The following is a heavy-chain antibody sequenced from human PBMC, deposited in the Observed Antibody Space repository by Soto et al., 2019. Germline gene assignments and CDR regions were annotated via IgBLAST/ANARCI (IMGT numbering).Heavy chain of an antibody. D-gene: IGHD3-22*01. J-gene: IGHJ4*02. CDR2: IDPSDSYT. V-gene: IGHV5-10-1*01. CDR3: ARHWSPYYYDSSGTTGHYFDY. CDR1: GYSFTSYW. Sequence: PGESLKISCKGSGYSFTSYWISWVRQMPGKGLEWMGRIDPSDSYTNYSPSFQGHVTISADKSISTAYLQWSSLKASDTAMYYCARHWSPYYYDSSGTTGHYFDYWGQGTLVTVSS.